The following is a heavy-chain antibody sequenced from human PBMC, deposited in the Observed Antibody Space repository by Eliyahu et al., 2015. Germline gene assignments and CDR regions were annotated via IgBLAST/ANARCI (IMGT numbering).Heavy chain of an antibody. CDR3: AKHGGNYYDSSGLDY. D-gene: IGHD3-22*01. CDR2: ISGSGGSK. V-gene: IGHV3-23*01. CDR1: GFXFSSYA. J-gene: IGHJ4*02. Sequence: EVQLXESGGGLVQPGGSLRLSXAASGFXFSSYAMSWVRQAPGKGLEWVSAISGSGGSKYYADSVKGRFTISRDNSXNTLYLQMNSLRAEDTAVYYCAKHGGNYYDSSGLDYWGQGTLVTVSS.